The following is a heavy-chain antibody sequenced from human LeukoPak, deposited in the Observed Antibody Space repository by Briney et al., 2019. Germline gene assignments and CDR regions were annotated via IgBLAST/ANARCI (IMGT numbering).Heavy chain of an antibody. Sequence: GGSLRLSCAASGFTFSSYAMSWVRQAPGKGLEWVSAISGSGGSTYYADSVKGRFTISRDNSKNTLYLQMNSLGAEDTAVYYCAKDYRAPVVPAAIDYWGQGTLITVSS. CDR3: AKDYRAPVVPAAIDY. CDR2: ISGSGGST. J-gene: IGHJ4*02. V-gene: IGHV3-23*01. CDR1: GFTFSSYA. D-gene: IGHD2-2*01.